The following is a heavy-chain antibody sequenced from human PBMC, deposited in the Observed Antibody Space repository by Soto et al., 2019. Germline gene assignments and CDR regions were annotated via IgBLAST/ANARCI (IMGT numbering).Heavy chain of an antibody. CDR2: ISGSGGTA. D-gene: IGHD1-1*01. Sequence: VQLLESGGGSVQPGGSLRLSCAASGFTFSSYAMHWVRRPPGKGLEWVSSISGSGGTAYYADSVKGRFSISRDSLGNTLYLQMNSLRAEETAVYYCAKGRGQNWTFDYWGQGTLVTVSP. J-gene: IGHJ4*02. CDR1: GFTFSSYA. CDR3: AKGRGQNWTFDY. V-gene: IGHV3-23*01.